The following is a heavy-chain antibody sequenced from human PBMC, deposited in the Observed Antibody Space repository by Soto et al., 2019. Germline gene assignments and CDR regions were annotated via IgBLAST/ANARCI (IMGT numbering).Heavy chain of an antibody. CDR3: AKDSSTTVTTGSYYYGVDV. V-gene: IGHV3-23*01. CDR2: ISGSGGST. J-gene: IGHJ6*02. D-gene: IGHD4-17*01. Sequence: PGGSLRLSCAASGFTFSSYAMSWVRQAPGKGLEWVSAISGSGGSTYYADSVKGRFTISRDNSKNTLYLQMNSLRAEDTAVYYCAKDSSTTVTTGSYYYGVDVWGQGTTVTVSS. CDR1: GFTFSSYA.